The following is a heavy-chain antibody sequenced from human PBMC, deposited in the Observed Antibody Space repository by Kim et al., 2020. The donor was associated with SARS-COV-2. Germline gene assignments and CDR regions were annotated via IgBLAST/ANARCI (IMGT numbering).Heavy chain of an antibody. Sequence: ISDGGVRTHDADSERGRFTVSRDNAKSTLFLHMNSLSAEDTAVYYCEASDYWGQGALVTVSS. CDR3: EASDY. V-gene: IGHV3-23*01. CDR2: ISDGGVRT. J-gene: IGHJ4*02.